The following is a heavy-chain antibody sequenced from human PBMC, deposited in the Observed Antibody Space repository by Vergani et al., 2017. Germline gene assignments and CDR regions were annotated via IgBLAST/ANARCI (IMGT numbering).Heavy chain of an antibody. Sequence: QVQLQESGPGLVKPSQTLSLTCTVSGGSISSGDYYWSWIRQPPGKGLEWIGYIYYSGSTYSNPSLKSRVTCSVDTSKNQFSLKWSSVTAADTAVYYCARVRVVATVPAAIDYWGQGTLVTVSS. J-gene: IGHJ4*02. CDR1: GGSISSGDYY. D-gene: IGHD2-2*01. V-gene: IGHV4-30-4*08. CDR3: ARVRVVATVPAAIDY. CDR2: IYYSGST.